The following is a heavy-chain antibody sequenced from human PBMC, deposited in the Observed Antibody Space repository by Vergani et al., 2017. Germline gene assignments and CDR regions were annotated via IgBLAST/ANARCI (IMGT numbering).Heavy chain of an antibody. CDR3: ARADAQQLPLFPRDY. CDR2: INLNSGGT. Sequence: QVQLVQSGAEVKKPGASVKVSCKASGYTFTGYYMHWVRQAPGQGLEWMGWINLNSGGTNYAQKFQGRVTMTRDTSISTAYMELSRLRSDDTAVYYCARADAQQLPLFPRDYWGQGTLVTVSS. J-gene: IGHJ4*02. V-gene: IGHV1-2*02. CDR1: GYTFTGYY. D-gene: IGHD6-13*01.